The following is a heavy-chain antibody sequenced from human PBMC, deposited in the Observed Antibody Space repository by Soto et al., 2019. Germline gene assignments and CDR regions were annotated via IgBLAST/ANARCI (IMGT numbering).Heavy chain of an antibody. D-gene: IGHD4-4*01. CDR3: ARHYRDYGNYGGSRIDP. V-gene: IGHV4-34*01. CDR1: GGSFSAYY. J-gene: IGHJ5*02. CDR2: INHSGST. Sequence: QVQLQQWGAGLLKPSETLSLTCAVYGGSFSAYYWSWIRQPPGKGLDWIGEINHSGSTNYNPSLKSRVNISVDTSKYQFSLKLSSVTAADTAVYYCARHYRDYGNYGGSRIDPWGQGTLVTVSS.